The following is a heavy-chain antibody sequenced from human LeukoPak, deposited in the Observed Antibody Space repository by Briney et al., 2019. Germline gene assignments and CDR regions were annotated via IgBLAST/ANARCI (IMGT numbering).Heavy chain of an antibody. CDR3: ARDLGVLSTIFYEKKSRGMIAFDI. V-gene: IGHV1-46*01. CDR2: INPSGGST. J-gene: IGHJ3*02. CDR1: GYTFTSYY. Sequence: ASVKVSCKASGYTFTSYYMHWVRQAPGQGLEWMGIINPSGGSTSYAQKFQGRVTMTRDTSTSTAYMELSRLRSDDTAVYYCARDLGVLSTIFYEKKSRGMIAFDIWGQGTMVTVSS. D-gene: IGHD3-9*01.